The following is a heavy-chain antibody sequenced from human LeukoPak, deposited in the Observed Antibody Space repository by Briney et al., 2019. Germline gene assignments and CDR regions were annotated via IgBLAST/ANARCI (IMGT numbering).Heavy chain of an antibody. CDR3: ERGVYYGSGTTGFDY. CDR1: GYSFTSYW. CDR2: IYPGDSGT. J-gene: IGHJ4*02. V-gene: IGHV5-51*01. Sequence: GESLKISCKGSGYSFTSYWIGWVRQMPGKDLEWMGIIYPGDSGTRYSPSFQGQGTTSDEKSISPAYLQWSSLKASDTAMYYCERGVYYGSGTTGFDYWGQGTLVTVSS. D-gene: IGHD3-10*01.